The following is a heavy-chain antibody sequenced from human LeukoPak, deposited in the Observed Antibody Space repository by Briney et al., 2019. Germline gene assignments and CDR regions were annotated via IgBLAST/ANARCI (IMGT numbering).Heavy chain of an antibody. J-gene: IGHJ4*02. CDR2: ISSSGSTI. CDR1: GFTLSSYE. CDR3: ARPKMAVVTPLDY. D-gene: IGHD4-23*01. V-gene: IGHV3-48*03. Sequence: GGSLRLSCAASGFTLSSYEMNWVRQAPGKGLEWVSYISSSGSTIYYADSVKGRFTISRDNAKNSLYLQMNSLRAEDTAVYYCARPKMAVVTPLDYWGQGTLVTVSS.